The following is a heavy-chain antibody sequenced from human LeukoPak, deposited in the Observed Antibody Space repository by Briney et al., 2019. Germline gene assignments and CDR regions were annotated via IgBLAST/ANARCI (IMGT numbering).Heavy chain of an antibody. Sequence: ASVKVSCKASGYTFTSCGISWVRQAPGQGLEWMGWISAYNGNTNYAQKLQGRVTMTTDTSTSTAYMELRSLRSDDTAVYYCARLIGVGYSSSSNFDYWGQGTLVTVSS. CDR2: ISAYNGNT. CDR3: ARLIGVGYSSSSNFDY. CDR1: GYTFTSCG. V-gene: IGHV1-18*01. J-gene: IGHJ4*02. D-gene: IGHD6-6*01.